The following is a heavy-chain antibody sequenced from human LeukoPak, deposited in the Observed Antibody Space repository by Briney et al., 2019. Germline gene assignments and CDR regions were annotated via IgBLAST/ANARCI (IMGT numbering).Heavy chain of an antibody. CDR3: AREAVVTATGMGWYGMDV. V-gene: IGHV1-2*02. CDR1: GYTXSGYY. CDR2: INPNSGGT. Sequence: GASVKVSCKASGYTXSGYYMYGVRQAPGQGLEWMGWINPNSGGTKYPQKFQGRVTMTRDTSISTAYMELGRLRSDDTAVYYCAREAVVTATGMGWYGMDVWGQGTTVTVSS. J-gene: IGHJ6*02. D-gene: IGHD2-21*02.